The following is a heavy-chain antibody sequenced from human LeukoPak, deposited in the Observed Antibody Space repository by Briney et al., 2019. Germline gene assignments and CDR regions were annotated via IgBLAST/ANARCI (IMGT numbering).Heavy chain of an antibody. CDR2: IYYSGST. Sequence: PSETLSLTCTVSGGSISSSSYYWGWIRQPPGKGLEWIGSIYYSGSTYYNPSLKSRVTISVDTSKNQFSLKLSSVTAADTAVYYCARIRTWRRIVGARGYYFDYWGQGTLVTVSS. D-gene: IGHD1-26*01. CDR1: GGSISSSSYY. J-gene: IGHJ4*02. CDR3: ARIRTWRRIVGARGYYFDY. V-gene: IGHV4-39*07.